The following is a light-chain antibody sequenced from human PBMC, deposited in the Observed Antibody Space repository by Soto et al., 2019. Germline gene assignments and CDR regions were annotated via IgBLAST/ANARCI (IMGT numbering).Light chain of an antibody. CDR3: SSYTRSNTWV. V-gene: IGLV2-14*01. CDR2: EVN. Sequence: QAVVTQPASVSGSPGQSITISCTGTTSDVGAYNYVSWYRQHPGKAPKLMIYEVNNRPSGVSDRFSGSKSGNSASLTISGLQAEDEADYYCSSYTRSNTWVFGGGTKLTVL. J-gene: IGLJ3*02. CDR1: TSDVGAYNY.